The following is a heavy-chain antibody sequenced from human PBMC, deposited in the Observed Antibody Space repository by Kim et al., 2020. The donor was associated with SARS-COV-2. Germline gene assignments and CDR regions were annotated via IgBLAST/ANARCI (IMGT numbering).Heavy chain of an antibody. J-gene: IGHJ4*02. D-gene: IGHD1-26*01. Sequence: TYYNPSLKSRVSISLDTSKNQFSLKLSSVTAADTAVYYCARDHSVVGVLETWGQGTLVTVSS. CDR2: T. V-gene: IGHV4-31*02. CDR3: ARDHSVVGVLET.